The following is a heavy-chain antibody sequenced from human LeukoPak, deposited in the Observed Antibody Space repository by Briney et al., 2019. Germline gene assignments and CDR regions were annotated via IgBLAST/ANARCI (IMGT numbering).Heavy chain of an antibody. CDR3: APPPYYYEANGYSVA. Sequence: SETLSLTCTVSGASISSGNDYWTWIRQPAGKGLEWIGRIYTSGTTNYNPSLKSRVTVSGDTSKNQFSLKLSSVTAADTAVYYCAPPPYYYEANGYSVAWGQGTLVTVSS. J-gene: IGHJ5*02. CDR1: GASISSGNDY. CDR2: IYTSGTT. V-gene: IGHV4-61*02. D-gene: IGHD3-22*01.